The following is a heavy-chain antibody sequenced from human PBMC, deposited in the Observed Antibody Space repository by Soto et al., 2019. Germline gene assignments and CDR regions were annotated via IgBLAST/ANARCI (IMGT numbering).Heavy chain of an antibody. CDR3: VKTRCTTCYDSYYFDY. CDR1: GFTVSSKY. D-gene: IGHD2-2*01. J-gene: IGHJ4*02. Sequence: PGGSLRLSCAASGFTVSSKYMNWVRQAPGKGLEWVSLINTDGNTHYAGSVNGRFSLSRDNAKNSLYLQMNSLRAEDTALYYCVKTRCTTCYDSYYFDYWGQGCLVTVSS. V-gene: IGHV3-53*05. CDR2: INTDGNT.